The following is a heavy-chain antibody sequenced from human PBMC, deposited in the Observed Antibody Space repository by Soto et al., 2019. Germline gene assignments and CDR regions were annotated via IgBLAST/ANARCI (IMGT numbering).Heavy chain of an antibody. J-gene: IGHJ3*02. CDR1: GFSITNYH. CDR3: AREIVGVISRSDHLEI. Sequence: GPSVKVSCKASGFSITNYHMHLVRQAPGQGLEWMGVITPLGGATTYAQKFQGRVTMTADMSTSNVHMDLSSLRSDDTAVYYCAREIVGVISRSDHLEIWGQGTRVTVSS. D-gene: IGHD1-26*01. CDR2: ITPLGGAT. V-gene: IGHV1-46*01.